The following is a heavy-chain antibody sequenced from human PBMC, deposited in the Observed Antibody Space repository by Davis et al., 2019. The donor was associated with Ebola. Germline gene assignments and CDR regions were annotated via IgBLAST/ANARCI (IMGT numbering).Heavy chain of an antibody. J-gene: IGHJ6*02. CDR1: GFSFSSYA. CDR2: IKPDGSDI. V-gene: IGHV3-7*01. Sequence: GESLKISCAASGFSFSSYAMSWVRQAPGKGPEWVASIKPDGSDIYYGDSVKGRFSISRDNAKNSLYLQMGSLRVEDTAVYYCARQARVDVWGQGTTVTVSS. CDR3: ARQARVDV.